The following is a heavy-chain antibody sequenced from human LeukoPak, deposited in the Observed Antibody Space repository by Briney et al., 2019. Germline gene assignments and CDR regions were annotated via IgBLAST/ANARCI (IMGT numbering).Heavy chain of an antibody. D-gene: IGHD3-22*01. CDR2: IIPILGIA. Sequence: SVKVSCKASGGTFSSYAISWVRQAPGQGLEWMGRIIPILGIANYAQKFQGRVTINADKSTSTAYMELSSLKSEDTAVYYCARARRNYYYDSSGYSGEYDSWGQGTLVTVSS. CDR1: GGTFSSYA. J-gene: IGHJ4*02. V-gene: IGHV1-69*04. CDR3: ARARRNYYYDSSGYSGEYDS.